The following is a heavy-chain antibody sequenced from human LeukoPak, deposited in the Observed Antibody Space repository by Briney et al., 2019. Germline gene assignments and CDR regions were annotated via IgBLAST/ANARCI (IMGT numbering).Heavy chain of an antibody. CDR2: MNPNSGNT. Sequence: ASVKVSCKASGYTFTSYDINWVRQATGQGLEWMGWMNPNSGNTGYAQKFQGRVTKTRNTSISTAYMELSSLRSEDTAVYYCARASRRAAAGLGRYFDYWGQGTLVTVSS. J-gene: IGHJ4*02. CDR1: GYTFTSYD. V-gene: IGHV1-8*01. CDR3: ARASRRAAAGLGRYFDY. D-gene: IGHD6-13*01.